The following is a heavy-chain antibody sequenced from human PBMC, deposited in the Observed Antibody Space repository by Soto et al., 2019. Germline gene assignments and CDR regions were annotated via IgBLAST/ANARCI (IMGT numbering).Heavy chain of an antibody. CDR2: IYWNEDK. D-gene: IGHD2-8*01. J-gene: IGHJ4*02. V-gene: IGHV2-5*01. CDR1: AFSLSTNGVG. CDR3: VNTVMLHPITGGHYFHY. Sequence: VSGPTLVNPTQTLTLTCTFSAFSLSTNGVGVGWIRQPPGKPLEWLAVIYWNEDKRYSRSLKSRLSITKDTSKNQVVLTMTTMDSNNPAKYYCVNTVMLHPITGGHYFHYCGPGILVTVSA.